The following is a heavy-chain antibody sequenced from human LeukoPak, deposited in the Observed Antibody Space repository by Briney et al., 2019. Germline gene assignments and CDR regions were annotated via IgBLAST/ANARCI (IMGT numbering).Heavy chain of an antibody. D-gene: IGHD2/OR15-2a*01. Sequence: SSETLSLTCAVYGGSFSGYYWSWIRQPPGKGLEWIGEINHSGSTNYNPSLKSRVTISVDTSKNQFSLKLSSVTAADTAVYYCARDLGLPNAFDIWGQGTMVTVSS. J-gene: IGHJ3*02. CDR3: ARDLGLPNAFDI. CDR1: GGSFSGYY. V-gene: IGHV4-34*01. CDR2: INHSGST.